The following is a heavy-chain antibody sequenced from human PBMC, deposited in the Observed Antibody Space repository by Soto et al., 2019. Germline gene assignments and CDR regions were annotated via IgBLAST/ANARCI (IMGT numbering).Heavy chain of an antibody. CDR1: GGTFSSYS. V-gene: IGHV1-69*12. CDR3: ARGNHRWLQLWYFDL. Sequence: QVQLVQSGGEVKKPGSSVTVSWKASGGTFSSYSISWVRLAPGQGLEWMGGIIPIFGTANYAQKFQGRVTITADESTSTAYMELSSLRSEDTAVYYCARGNHRWLQLWYFDLWGRGTLVTVSS. CDR2: IIPIFGTA. D-gene: IGHD5-12*01. J-gene: IGHJ2*01.